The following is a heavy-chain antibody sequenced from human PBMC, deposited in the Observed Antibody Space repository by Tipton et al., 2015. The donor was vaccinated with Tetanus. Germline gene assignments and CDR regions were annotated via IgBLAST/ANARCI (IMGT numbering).Heavy chain of an antibody. CDR2: IIPIFGTA. J-gene: IGHJ4*02. CDR3: ASDLHDGYNLYY. V-gene: IGHV1-69*01. D-gene: IGHD5-24*01. Sequence: QSGPEVKKPGSSVKVSCKASGGTFSSYAISWVRQAPGQGLEWMGGIIPIFGTANYAQKFQGRVTITADESTSTAYMELSSLRSEDTAVYYCASDLHDGYNLYYWGQGTLITVSS. CDR1: GGTFSSYA.